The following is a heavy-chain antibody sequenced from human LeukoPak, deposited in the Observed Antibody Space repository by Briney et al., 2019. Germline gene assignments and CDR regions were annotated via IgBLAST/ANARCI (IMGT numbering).Heavy chain of an antibody. CDR1: GFTFSSYS. J-gene: IGHJ4*02. CDR3: AKRGESGSSKRPPDY. Sequence: PGGSLRLSFAASGFTFSSYSMHWVRQAPGKGLEWVAVISSDGSNNYYADSVKGRFTISRDNSKNMLYLQMNSLRAEDTAVYYCAKRGESGSSKRPPDYWGQGTLVTVSS. CDR2: ISSDGSNN. D-gene: IGHD1-26*01. V-gene: IGHV3-30*18.